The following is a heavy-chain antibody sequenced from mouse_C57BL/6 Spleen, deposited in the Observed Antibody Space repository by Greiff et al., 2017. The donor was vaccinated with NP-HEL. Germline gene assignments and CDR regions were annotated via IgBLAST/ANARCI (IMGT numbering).Heavy chain of an antibody. D-gene: IGHD1-1*01. CDR3: ARYGSSYNYAMDY. CDR2: FYPGSGSI. Sequence: VNLVESGAELVKPGASVKLSCKASGYTFTEYTIHWVKQRSGQGLEWIGWFYPGSGSIKYNEKFKDKATLTADKSSSTAYMQLSSLTSEDSAVYYCARYGSSYNYAMDYWGQGTSVTVSS. V-gene: IGHV1-62-2*01. J-gene: IGHJ4*01. CDR1: GYTFTEYT.